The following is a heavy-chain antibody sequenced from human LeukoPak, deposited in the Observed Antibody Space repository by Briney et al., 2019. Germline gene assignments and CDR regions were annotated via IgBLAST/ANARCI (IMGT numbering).Heavy chain of an antibody. CDR3: ARGIVVVAAAIDLPYYFDY. V-gene: IGHV3-21*01. CDR2: ISSSSSQI. D-gene: IGHD2-2*01. J-gene: IGHJ4*02. CDR1: GLTLSSYS. Sequence: GESLRLSCAPSGLTLSSYSINWVRQAPGKGLEWVSSISSSSSQIYYTDSVKDRFCLSSDNANNSLYLQMNRLRAEDTDVYYCARGIVVVAAAIDLPYYFDYWGQGTLVTISS.